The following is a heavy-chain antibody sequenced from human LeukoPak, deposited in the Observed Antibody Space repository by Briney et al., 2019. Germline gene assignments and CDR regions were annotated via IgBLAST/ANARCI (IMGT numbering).Heavy chain of an antibody. Sequence: SETLSLTCTVSSGSISTSNYYWGWVRQPPGKALEWIGNIFYSGSTYYSPSLKSRVTISLDTSRNQFSLKLSSVTAADTAVYYCASGIGWEGLVSDAFDIWGQGTMVTVSS. D-gene: IGHD3/OR15-3a*01. CDR1: SGSISTSNYY. V-gene: IGHV4-39*07. CDR2: IFYSGST. CDR3: ASGIGWEGLVSDAFDI. J-gene: IGHJ3*02.